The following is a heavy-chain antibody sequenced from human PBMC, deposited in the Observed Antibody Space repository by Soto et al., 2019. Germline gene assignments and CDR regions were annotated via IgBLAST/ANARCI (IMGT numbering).Heavy chain of an antibody. V-gene: IGHV3-15*01. CDR2: VRSRAEGGAE. CDR3: ARVNSATGSMHFDH. D-gene: IGHD3-9*01. Sequence: EVKIVESGGGLVKPGGSLGLSCEASGFKFKNAWMGWVRQTPGKGPEWVGRVRSRAEGGAEDYNAALEGRFTISRDNAKKSVSLQMSSLRAEDTALYYCARVNSATGSMHFDHWGQGTLVTVSS. J-gene: IGHJ4*02. CDR1: GFKFKNAW.